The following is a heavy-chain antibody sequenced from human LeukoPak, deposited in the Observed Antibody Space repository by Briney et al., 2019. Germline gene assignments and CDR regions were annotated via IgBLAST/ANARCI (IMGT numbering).Heavy chain of an antibody. V-gene: IGHV4-34*01. D-gene: IGHD3-16*01. CDR2: INHSGST. CDR1: GVSFSGYY. J-gene: IGHJ3*02. CDR3: ARGEYDYAWGSYSPNAFAM. Sequence: SETLSPTCAVYGVSFSGYYWSWIRQPPGKGLEWIGEINHSGSTNYNPSLKSRVTISVDTSKNQFSLKLSSVTAADTALYYCARGEYDYAWGSYSPNAFAMWGQGTMVTVSS.